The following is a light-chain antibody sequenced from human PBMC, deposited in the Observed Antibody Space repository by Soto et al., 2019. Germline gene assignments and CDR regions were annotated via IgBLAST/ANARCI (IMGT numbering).Light chain of an antibody. J-gene: IGLJ3*02. CDR1: SSDVGSCNC. Sequence: QSVLTQPRSVSGSPGQSVTISCTGTSSDVGSCNCVSWYQQHPGKAPKLMIYDVTKRPSGVPDRFSGSKSGDTASLTISGLQAGDEADYYCCSYAGSYTWVFGGGTKLTVL. V-gene: IGLV2-11*01. CDR2: DVT. CDR3: CSYAGSYTWV.